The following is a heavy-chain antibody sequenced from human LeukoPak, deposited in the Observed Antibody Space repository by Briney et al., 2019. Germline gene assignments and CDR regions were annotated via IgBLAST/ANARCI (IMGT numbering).Heavy chain of an antibody. V-gene: IGHV1-18*01. CDR1: GYTFTSYG. Sequence: ASVKVSCKASGYTFTSYGISWVRQAPGQGLEWMGWISAYNGNTNYAQKLQGRVTMTTDTSTSTAYMELRSLRSDDTAVYYCARVGYCSSTSCYSREYFQHWGQGTLVTVSS. CDR2: ISAYNGNT. J-gene: IGHJ1*01. D-gene: IGHD2-2*02. CDR3: ARVGYCSSTSCYSREYFQH.